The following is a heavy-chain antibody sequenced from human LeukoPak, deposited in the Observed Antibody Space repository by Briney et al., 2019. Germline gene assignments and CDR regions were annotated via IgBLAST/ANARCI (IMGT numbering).Heavy chain of an antibody. V-gene: IGHV1-46*03. CDR1: GYTFTDYL. Sequence: AASVKVSCREFGYTFTDYLMTWLRKAPGQGLEGMGIINPSGGNTRYAQKIQGRVTMTRDTSTSTVYMELSSLRSEDTAVYFCTRDLVGDYYFMDVWGEGATVTVSS. J-gene: IGHJ6*03. CDR3: TRDLVGDYYFMDV. CDR2: INPSGGNT. D-gene: IGHD3-3*01.